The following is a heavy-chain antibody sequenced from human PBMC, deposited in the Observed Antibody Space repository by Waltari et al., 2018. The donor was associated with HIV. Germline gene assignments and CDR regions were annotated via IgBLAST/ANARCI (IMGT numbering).Heavy chain of an antibody. J-gene: IGHJ4*02. V-gene: IGHV4-34*01. D-gene: IGHD3-10*01. CDR3: ARARLLDFDPGYVDL. Sequence: QVRLDQWGAGVLKPADTLSLTCAVTDGSPRDPHWMWMRQFPGQGLEWLGEINHADTANYNASLKSRLTVSLHIGNNQFFLKIASVTAADSAAYYCARARLLDFDPGYVDLWGPGTQVTVSS. CDR2: INHADTA. CDR1: DGSPRDPH.